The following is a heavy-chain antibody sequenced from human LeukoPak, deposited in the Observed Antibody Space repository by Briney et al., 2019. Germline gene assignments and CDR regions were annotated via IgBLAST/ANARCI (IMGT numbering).Heavy chain of an antibody. J-gene: IGHJ4*02. CDR3: ARGLSDSGYEDFDY. CDR2: IYRSGST. D-gene: IGHD5-12*01. Sequence: SETLSLTCTVSGGSISSGSYYWSWIRQPAGTRLEWIGHIYRSGSTNYNPSLKSRVTISVDTSKNQFSLKLSSVTAADTAVYYCARGLSDSGYEDFDYWGQGTLVTVSS. CDR1: GGSISSGSYY. V-gene: IGHV4-61*09.